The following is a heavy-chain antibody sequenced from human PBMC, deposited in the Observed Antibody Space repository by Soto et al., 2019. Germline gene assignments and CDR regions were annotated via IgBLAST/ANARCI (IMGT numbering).Heavy chain of an antibody. CDR1: GYTFTSYD. V-gene: IGHV1-8*01. CDR2: MNPNSGNT. Sequence: ASVKVSCKASGYTFTSYDINWVRQATGQGLEWMGWMNPNSGNTGYAQKFQGRVTMTRNTSISTAYMELSSLRSEDTAVYYCARDCYGDYFIGCKGFDIWGQGTMVTGSS. CDR3: ARDCYGDYFIGCKGFDI. D-gene: IGHD4-17*01. J-gene: IGHJ3*02.